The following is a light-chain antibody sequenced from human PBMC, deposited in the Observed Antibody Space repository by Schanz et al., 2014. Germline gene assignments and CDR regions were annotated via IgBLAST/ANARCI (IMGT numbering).Light chain of an antibody. CDR2: DAS. CDR3: QHAGTSFMYT. V-gene: IGKV3D-20*01. J-gene: IGKJ2*01. CDR1: QSLTFPY. Sequence: EIVLTQSPATLSFSPVSRARLSFCALQSLTFPYLAWYQQRPGLAPRLLIYDASNRAPGIPDRFSGSGSGTEFTLSITRLEPEDFAVYYGQHAGTSFMYTFGQGTRVE.